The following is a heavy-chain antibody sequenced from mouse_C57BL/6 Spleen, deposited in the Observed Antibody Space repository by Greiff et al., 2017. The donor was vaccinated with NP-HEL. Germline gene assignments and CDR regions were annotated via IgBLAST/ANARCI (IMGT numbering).Heavy chain of an antibody. Sequence: QVQLKQSGAELVKPGASVKLSCKASGYTFTSYWMHWVKQRPGQGLEWIGMIHPNSGSTNYNEKFKSKATLTVDKSSSTAYMQLSSLTSEDSAVYYCARLTGTAYFDVWGTGTTVTVSS. J-gene: IGHJ1*03. D-gene: IGHD4-1*01. CDR3: ARLTGTAYFDV. V-gene: IGHV1-64*01. CDR1: GYTFTSYW. CDR2: IHPNSGST.